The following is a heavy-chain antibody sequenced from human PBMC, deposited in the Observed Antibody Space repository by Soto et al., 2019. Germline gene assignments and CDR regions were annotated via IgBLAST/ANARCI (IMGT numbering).Heavy chain of an antibody. CDR1: GGSFNGYY. Sequence: PSETLSLTCAVYGGSFNGYYWSWIRQPPGKGPEWIGDINHSGSTNYNPSLKSRVIISVDTSKNQFSLKLRSVTAADMAVFYCARAPDKYYFDSWGQGTLVTVSS. CDR3: ARAPDKYYFDS. V-gene: IGHV4-34*01. CDR2: INHSGST. J-gene: IGHJ4*02.